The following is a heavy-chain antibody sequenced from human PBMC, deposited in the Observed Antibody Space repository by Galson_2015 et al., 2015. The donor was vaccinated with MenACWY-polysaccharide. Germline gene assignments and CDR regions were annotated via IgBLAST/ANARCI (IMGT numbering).Heavy chain of an antibody. J-gene: IGHJ6*02. D-gene: IGHD3-10*01. CDR1: GDSVSSNSAA. CDR3: ARGRYYYYYYGMDV. V-gene: IGHV6-1*01. Sequence: CAISGDSVSSNSAAWNWIRQSPSRGLEWLGRTYYRSKWYNDYAVSVKSRITINPDTSKNQFSLQLNPVTPEDTAVYYCARGRYYYYYYGMDVWGQGTTVTVSS. CDR2: TYYRSKWYN.